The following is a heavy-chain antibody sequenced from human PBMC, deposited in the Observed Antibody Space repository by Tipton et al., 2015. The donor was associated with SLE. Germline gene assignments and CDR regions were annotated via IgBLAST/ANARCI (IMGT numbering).Heavy chain of an antibody. CDR3: ARVLGSYYGMDV. CDR2: ISGSGGST. CDR1: GFTFSSYA. V-gene: IGHV3-23*01. Sequence: GSLRLSCAASGFTFSSYAMSWVRQAPGKGLEWVSGISGSGGSTYYADSVKGRFTISRDNSKNTLYLQMNSLRAEDTAVYYCARVLGSYYGMDVWGQGTTVTVSS. J-gene: IGHJ6*02.